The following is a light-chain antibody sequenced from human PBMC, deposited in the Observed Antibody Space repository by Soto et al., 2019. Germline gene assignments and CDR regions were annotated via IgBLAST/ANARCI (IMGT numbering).Light chain of an antibody. CDR3: QSYDSSLSGSVV. J-gene: IGLJ2*01. CDR2: ANN. V-gene: IGLV1-40*01. CDR1: SSNIGAPYD. Sequence: QSVLTQPPSVSGAPGQRVTISCTGSSSNIGAPYDVHWYQQLPGTAPKLLIFANNKRPSAVPDRFSGSKSGTSASLAITGLQTEDEADYYCQSYDSSLSGSVVFGGGTQLT.